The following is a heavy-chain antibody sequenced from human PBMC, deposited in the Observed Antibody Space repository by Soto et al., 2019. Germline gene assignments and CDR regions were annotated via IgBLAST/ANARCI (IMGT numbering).Heavy chain of an antibody. V-gene: IGHV3-48*03. CDR3: ARFLHQHQGQLSY. CDR2: ISSSGSTI. J-gene: IGHJ1*01. CDR1: SVTSSTCG. Sequence: GGARRDWCGGSSVTSSTCGMNGVRLALGKWLEGVSYISSSGSTIYYADSVKGRFTISRENAKNPLYRQINSLRADDTAVYYCARFLHQHQGQLSYRGQRALV. D-gene: IGHD2-2*01.